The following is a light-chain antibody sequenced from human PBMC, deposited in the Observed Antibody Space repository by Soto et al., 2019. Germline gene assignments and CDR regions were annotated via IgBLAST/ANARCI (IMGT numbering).Light chain of an antibody. J-gene: IGKJ4*01. V-gene: IGKV3-15*01. CDR1: QSVSST. CDR3: QKYNDWPPLT. CDR2: GAS. Sequence: EIVMTQSPATLSVSPGERATLSCRASQSVSSTLAWYQQKPGQAPRLLIYGASTRATGIPARFSGSGSGTEFTLTVSSVQSEDFAVYYCQKYNDWPPLTFGGGTKVEIK.